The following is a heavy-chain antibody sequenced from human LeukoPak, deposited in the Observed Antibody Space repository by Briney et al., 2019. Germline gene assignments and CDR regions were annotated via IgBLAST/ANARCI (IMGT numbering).Heavy chain of an antibody. V-gene: IGHV4-34*01. CDR3: ARVRGFGADYYYYYMDV. D-gene: IGHD3-10*01. CDR2: INHSGST. CDR1: GESFSGYY. Sequence: SETLSLTCAVYGESFSGYYWSWIRQPPGKGLEWIGEINHSGSTNYNPSLKSRVTISVDTSKNQFSLKVNSVTAADTAVYYCARVRGFGADYYYYYMDVWGKGITVTVSS. J-gene: IGHJ6*03.